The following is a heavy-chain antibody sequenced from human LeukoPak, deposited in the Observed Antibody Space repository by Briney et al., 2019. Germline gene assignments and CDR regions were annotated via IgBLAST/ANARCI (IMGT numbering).Heavy chain of an antibody. J-gene: IGHJ3*02. V-gene: IGHV1-69*04. Sequence: SVTVSCKASGGTFSSYAISWVRQAPGQGLEWMGRIIPILGIANYAQKFQGRVTITADKSTSTAYMELSSLRSEDTAVYYCARAGAAGADAFDIWGQGTMVTVSS. CDR2: IIPILGIA. CDR1: GGTFSSYA. D-gene: IGHD3-10*01. CDR3: ARAGAAGADAFDI.